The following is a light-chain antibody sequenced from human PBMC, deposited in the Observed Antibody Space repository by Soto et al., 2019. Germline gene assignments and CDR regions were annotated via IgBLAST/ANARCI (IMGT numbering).Light chain of an antibody. J-gene: IGKJ1*01. V-gene: IGKV1-5*03. CDR3: QQTYTNPQT. CDR2: KAS. Sequence: DIQMTQSPSTLSASVGDRVTITCRASQSISIWLAWYQQKPGKAPKILIYKASSLESGVPSRFSGSGSGTHFVLTISNFQPEDSATYFCQQTYTNPQTFGQGTKVDIK. CDR1: QSISIW.